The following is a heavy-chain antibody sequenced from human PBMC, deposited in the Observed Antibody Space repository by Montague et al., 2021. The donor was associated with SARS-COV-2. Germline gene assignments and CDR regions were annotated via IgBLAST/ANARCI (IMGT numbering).Heavy chain of an antibody. D-gene: IGHD2-15*01. CDR1: SGSIISGGYY. J-gene: IGHJ4*02. CDR3: ARGLLQRVTTPFDY. CDR2: IYYSGTT. V-gene: IGHV4-31*03. Sequence: TLSLTCTVSSGSIISGGYYWGWIRQHPGKDLEWIGYIYYSGTTYHNPSLKSRRTISVDTSKNHLSLRLSSVTAADTAVYFCARGLLQRVTTPFDYWGQGSQVTVSS.